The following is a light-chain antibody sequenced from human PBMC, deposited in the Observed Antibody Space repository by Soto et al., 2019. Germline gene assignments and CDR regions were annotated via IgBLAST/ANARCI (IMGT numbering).Light chain of an antibody. CDR2: EVS. V-gene: IGLV2-14*01. J-gene: IGLJ1*01. CDR1: SSDVGGYNY. CDR3: SSYTSSGTLV. Sequence: QSALTQPASVSGSPGQSITISCTGTSSDVGGYNYVSWYQQHPGKAPKLMIYEVSNRPSGVSNRFSGSKSGDMASLTISGLQAEDEADYYCSSYTSSGTLVFGTGIKLTVL.